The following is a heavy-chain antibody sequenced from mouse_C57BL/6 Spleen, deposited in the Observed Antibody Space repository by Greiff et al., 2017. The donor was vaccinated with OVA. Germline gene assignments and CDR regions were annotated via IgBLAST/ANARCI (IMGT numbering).Heavy chain of an antibody. CDR3: ARSYYGNYEAWFAY. J-gene: IGHJ3*01. Sequence: EVKLVESGPELVKPGDSVKISCKASGYSFTGYFMNWVMQSHGKSLEWIGSINPYNGDTFYNEKFKGKATLTVDKSSRTAHMALRSLTSWVSAVYDGARSYYGNYEAWFAYWGQGTLVTVSA. CDR2: INPYNGDT. D-gene: IGHD2-10*01. CDR1: GYSFTGYF. V-gene: IGHV1-20*01.